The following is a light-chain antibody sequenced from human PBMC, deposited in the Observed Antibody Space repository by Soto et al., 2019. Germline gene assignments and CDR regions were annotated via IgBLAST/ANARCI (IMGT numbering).Light chain of an antibody. CDR3: GSYGGSANMI. J-gene: IGLJ2*01. CDR2: EVT. CDR1: SSDIGDYNY. Sequence: QSVLNQPPSASGSPGQSVVLSCTGTSSDIGDYNYVSWYQQYPGKAPKLIIYEVTKRPSGVPDRFSGSKSGNTASLTVSGLQAEDEAYYHCGSYGGSANMIFGGGTQLTVL. V-gene: IGLV2-8*01.